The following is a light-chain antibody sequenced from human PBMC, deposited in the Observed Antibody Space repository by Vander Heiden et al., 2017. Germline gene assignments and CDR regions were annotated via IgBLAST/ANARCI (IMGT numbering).Light chain of an antibody. V-gene: IGLV4-69*01. CDR2: LNSDCSH. CDR3: QTWGTGLRV. Sequence: QLVLTQTSPAYASLGDTVKLTCTLSSGNSSYAIAWHQQQPEKGPRYLMKLNSDCSHSKGDGIPDRFSGSSSGAERYLTISSLQSEDEADYYCQTWGTGLRVFGGGTKLTVL. CDR1: SGNSSYA. J-gene: IGLJ3*02.